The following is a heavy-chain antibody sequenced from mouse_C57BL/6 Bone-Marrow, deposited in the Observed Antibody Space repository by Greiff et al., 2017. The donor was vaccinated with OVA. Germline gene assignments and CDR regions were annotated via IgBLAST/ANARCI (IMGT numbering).Heavy chain of an antibody. CDR3: ARCSSSYCFDY. J-gene: IGHJ2*01. Sequence: QVQLQQSGAELARPGASVKLSCKASGYTFTSYGISWVKQRTGQGLEWIGEIYPRSGNTYYNEKFKGKATLTADTSSSTAYMELRSLTSEDSAVYFCARCSSSYCFDYWGQGTTLTVSS. V-gene: IGHV1-81*01. CDR2: IYPRSGNT. D-gene: IGHD1-1*01. CDR1: GYTFTSYG.